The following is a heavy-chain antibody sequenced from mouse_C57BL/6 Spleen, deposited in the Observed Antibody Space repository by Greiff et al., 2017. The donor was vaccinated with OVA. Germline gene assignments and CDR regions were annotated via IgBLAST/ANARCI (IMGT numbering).Heavy chain of an antibody. CDR1: GYTFTSYN. V-gene: IGHV1-12*01. CDR3: ARGERDYEYYAMDY. CDR2: IYPGNGDT. Sequence: QVQLKESGAELVRPGASVKMSCKASGYTFTSYNMHWVKQTPRQGLEWIGAIYPGNGDTSYNQKFKGKATLTVDKSSSTAYMQLSSLTSEDSAVYFCARGERDYEYYAMDYWGQGTSVTVSS. J-gene: IGHJ4*01. D-gene: IGHD2-4*01.